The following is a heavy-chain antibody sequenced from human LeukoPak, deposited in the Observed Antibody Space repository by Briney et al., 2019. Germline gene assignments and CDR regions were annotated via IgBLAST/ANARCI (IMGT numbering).Heavy chain of an antibody. Sequence: GESLKISCTGSGYSFTSYWIGWVRQMPGKGLEWMGIIYPGDSDTRYSPSFQGQVTISADTSISTAYLQWSSLKASETAMYYCARHSSPRTTRHMDGWGKGTTVTVSS. V-gene: IGHV5-51*01. J-gene: IGHJ6*03. CDR3: ARHSSPRTTRHMDG. CDR2: IYPGDSDT. D-gene: IGHD2/OR15-2a*01. CDR1: GYSFTSYW.